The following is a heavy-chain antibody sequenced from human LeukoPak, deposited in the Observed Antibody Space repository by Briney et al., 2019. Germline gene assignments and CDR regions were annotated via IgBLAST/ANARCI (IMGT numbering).Heavy chain of an antibody. V-gene: IGHV4-59*01. CDR3: AGGRVGNPDY. CDR1: GGSINSYY. Sequence: SETLSLTCTVSGGSINSYYWSWIRQPPGKGLEWIGYIYYSGSTNYNPSLKSRVTISVDTSKNQFSLKLSSVTAADTAVYYCAGGRVGNPDYWGQGTLVTVSS. D-gene: IGHD1-26*01. CDR2: IYYSGST. J-gene: IGHJ4*02.